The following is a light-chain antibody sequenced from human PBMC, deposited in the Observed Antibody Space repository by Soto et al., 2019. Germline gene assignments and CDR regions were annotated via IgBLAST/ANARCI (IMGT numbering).Light chain of an antibody. CDR3: QHHNSYSQS. J-gene: IGKJ1*01. CDR2: GAS. CDR1: HSIRHY. V-gene: IGKV1-5*01. Sequence: DIQMTQSPPTLSASVGDRVTITCRASHSIRHYLAWYQQMPGKPPKLLIYGASTLLSGVPSRFSGSGSGTEFTLTISSLQPDDFATYFCQHHNSYSQSFGQGTKVEIK.